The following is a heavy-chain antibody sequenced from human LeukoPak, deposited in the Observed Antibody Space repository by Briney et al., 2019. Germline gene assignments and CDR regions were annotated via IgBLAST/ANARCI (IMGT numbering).Heavy chain of an antibody. Sequence: GGSLRLSCAASGFSVSSNYVNWVRQTPGKGLEWVSSISTSSSYIYYADSVKGRFTISRDNAKNSLYLQMNRLRAQDTAVYFCARDRGFPGRGRPDAFDFWGQGTMVTVSS. CDR3: ARDRGFPGRGRPDAFDF. D-gene: IGHD3-10*01. CDR1: GFSVSSNY. CDR2: ISTSSSYI. J-gene: IGHJ3*01. V-gene: IGHV3-21*01.